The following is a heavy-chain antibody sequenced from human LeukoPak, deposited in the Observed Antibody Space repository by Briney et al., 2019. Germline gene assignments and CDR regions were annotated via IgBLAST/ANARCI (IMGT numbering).Heavy chain of an antibody. CDR1: GLSFSSYA. V-gene: IGHV3-23*01. D-gene: IGHD3-22*01. CDR2: ISYSGGST. Sequence: GGSLRLSCAASGLSFSSYAMSWVRQAPGKGLEWVSGISYSGGSTYSADSVKGRFTISRDNSKNTLFLQMNRLRAEDTAIYYCARDPRGPTGYDNSARDTFDYWGQGTLVTVSS. J-gene: IGHJ4*02. CDR3: ARDPRGPTGYDNSARDTFDY.